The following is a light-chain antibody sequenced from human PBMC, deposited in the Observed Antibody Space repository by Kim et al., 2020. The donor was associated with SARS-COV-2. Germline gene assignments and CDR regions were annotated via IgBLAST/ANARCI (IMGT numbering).Light chain of an antibody. V-gene: IGLV1-47*01. Sequence: GQRVTISCSGSSSNIGSNYVYWYQQVPGTAPKLLIHRNNQRPSGVPDRFSGPKSGTSASLAISGLRSEDEADYYCAAWDDSLSGWVFGGGTQLTVL. CDR1: SSNIGSNY. CDR2: RNN. J-gene: IGLJ3*02. CDR3: AAWDDSLSGWV.